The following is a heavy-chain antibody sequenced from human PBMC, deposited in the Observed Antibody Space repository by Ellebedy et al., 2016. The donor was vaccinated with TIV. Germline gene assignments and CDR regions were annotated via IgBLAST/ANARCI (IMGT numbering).Heavy chain of an antibody. D-gene: IGHD4-17*01. J-gene: IGHJ5*02. Sequence: GGSLRLSCAASGFNFRSYWMTWVRQAPGKGLAWVANIRQEGAEIYYVESVKGRFTISRDNAKNSLFLQMNSLRVEDTAVYYCARRASYGDYAVQVNPGFDLWGQGTLVTASS. CDR1: GFNFRSYW. CDR3: ARRASYGDYAVQVNPGFDL. CDR2: IRQEGAEI. V-gene: IGHV3-7*01.